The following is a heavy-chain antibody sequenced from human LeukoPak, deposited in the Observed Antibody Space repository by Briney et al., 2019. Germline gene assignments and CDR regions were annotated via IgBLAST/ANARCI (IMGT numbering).Heavy chain of an antibody. V-gene: IGHV3-23*01. D-gene: IGHD6-19*01. CDR2: INVSGGST. Sequence: PGGSLRLSCAASGFTFSNYAMSWVRQAPGKGLEWVSGINVSGGSTFYADSVKGRFTISRDNSKNTLYLQMNSLRAEDTAVYYCGLGAIAVAVFWGQGTLVTVSS. CDR3: GLGAIAVAVF. CDR1: GFTFSNYA. J-gene: IGHJ4*02.